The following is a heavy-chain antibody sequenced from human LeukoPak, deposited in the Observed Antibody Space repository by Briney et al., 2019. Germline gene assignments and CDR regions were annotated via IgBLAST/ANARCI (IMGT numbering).Heavy chain of an antibody. Sequence: SQTLSLTCTVSGGSISSGGYYWSWIRQHPGKGLEWIGYIYYSGSTYYNPSLKSRVTISVDTSKNQFSLKLSSVTAADTAVCYCARGFRYSYGILDYWGQGTLVTVSS. V-gene: IGHV4-31*03. CDR3: ARGFRYSYGILDY. CDR2: IYYSGST. J-gene: IGHJ4*02. CDR1: GGSISSGGYY. D-gene: IGHD5-18*01.